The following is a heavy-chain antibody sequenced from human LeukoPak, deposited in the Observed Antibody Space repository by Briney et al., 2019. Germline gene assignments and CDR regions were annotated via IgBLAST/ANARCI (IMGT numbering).Heavy chain of an antibody. CDR2: ISGRGGST. V-gene: IGHV3-23*01. D-gene: IGHD3-10*01. J-gene: IGHJ6*03. CDR1: GFTFSSHA. Sequence: GGSLRLSCTVSGFTFSSHAMNWVRQAPGKGLEWVSAISGRGGSTYYADSVKGRFTISRDNSRNTLYLQMNSLRAEDTAVYYCAKDTVLLWFGGGYMDVWSKGTTVTVSS. CDR3: AKDTVLLWFGGGYMDV.